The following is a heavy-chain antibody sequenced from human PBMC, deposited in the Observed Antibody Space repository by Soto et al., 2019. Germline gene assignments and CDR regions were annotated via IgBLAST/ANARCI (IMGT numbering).Heavy chain of an antibody. CDR2: IIPLLGTG. J-gene: IGHJ4*02. CDR3: ARDRVTGTIYDY. V-gene: IGHV1-69*13. CDR1: GGTFSSYT. D-gene: IGHD1-20*01. Sequence: GPSVKVSCKASGGTFSSYTITWVRQAPGQGLEWMGGIIPLLGTGNYAQKFQGRVTITADESASTAYMELSSLRSEDTAVYYCARDRVTGTIYDYWGQGTQVTVSS.